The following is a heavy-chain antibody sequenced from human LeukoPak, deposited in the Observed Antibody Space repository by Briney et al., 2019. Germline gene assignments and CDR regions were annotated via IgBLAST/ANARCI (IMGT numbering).Heavy chain of an antibody. CDR2: INPNSGGT. V-gene: IGHV1-2*06. Sequence: ASVKVSCKASGYTFTGYFMHWVRQAPGQGLEWMGRINPNSGGTNYAQKFQGRVTMTRDTSISTAYMELSGLRSEDTAVYYCARARRASYYYDSSGYYSRGFDYWGQGTLVTVSS. D-gene: IGHD3-22*01. CDR3: ARARRASYYYDSSGYYSRGFDY. J-gene: IGHJ4*02. CDR1: GYTFTGYF.